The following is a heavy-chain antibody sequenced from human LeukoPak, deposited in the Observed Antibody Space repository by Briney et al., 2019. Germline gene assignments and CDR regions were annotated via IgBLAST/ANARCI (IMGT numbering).Heavy chain of an antibody. CDR1: GFTFCSYS. J-gene: IGHJ4*02. D-gene: IGHD1-26*01. V-gene: IGHV3-48*02. CDR3: AREIGASYYAFFDY. Sequence: GGSLRLSCAASGFTFCSYSMNWVRQAPGKGLEWVSYISSSSSTIYYADSVKGRFTISRDNAKNSLYLQMNSLRDEDTAVYYCAREIGASYYAFFDYWGQGTLVTVSS. CDR2: ISSSSSTI.